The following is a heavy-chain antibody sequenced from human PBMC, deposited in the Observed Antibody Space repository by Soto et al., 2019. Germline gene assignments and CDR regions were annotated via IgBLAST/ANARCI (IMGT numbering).Heavy chain of an antibody. CDR3: ARDPQPGGCSGGSCYKPDDAFDI. CDR1: GGTFSSYT. Sequence: SVKVSCKASGGTFSSYTISWVRQAPGQGLEWMGRIIPILGIANYAQKFQGRVTITADKSTSTAYMELSSLRSEDAAVYYCARDPQPGGCSGGSCYKPDDAFDIWGQGTMVT. D-gene: IGHD2-15*01. V-gene: IGHV1-69*04. CDR2: IIPILGIA. J-gene: IGHJ3*02.